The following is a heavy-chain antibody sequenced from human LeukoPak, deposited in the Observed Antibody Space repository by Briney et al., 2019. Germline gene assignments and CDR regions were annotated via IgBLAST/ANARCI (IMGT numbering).Heavy chain of an antibody. J-gene: IGHJ4*02. V-gene: IGHV3-11*06. CDR2: ISSSSSYT. CDR1: GFTFSDYY. D-gene: IGHD3-22*01. CDR3: AREPPDYYDSSGYRY. Sequence: GGSLRLSCAASGFTFSDYYMSWIRQAPGKGLEWVSYISSSSSYTNYADSAKGRFTISRDNAKNSLYLQMNSLRAEDTAVYYCAREPPDYYDSSGYRYWGQGTLVTVSS.